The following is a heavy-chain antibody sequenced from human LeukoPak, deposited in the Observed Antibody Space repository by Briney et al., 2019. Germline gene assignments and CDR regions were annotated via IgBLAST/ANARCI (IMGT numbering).Heavy chain of an antibody. J-gene: IGHJ6*02. V-gene: IGHV1-8*01. CDR1: GYTFTSYD. CDR3: ARRRITGTTVLYYYYGMDV. Sequence: ASVKVSCKASGYTFTSYDINRVRQATGQGLEWMGWMNPNSGNTGYAQKFQGRVTMTRNTSISTAYMELSSLRSEDTAVYYCARRRITGTTVLYYYYGMDVWGQGTTVTVSS. D-gene: IGHD1-20*01. CDR2: MNPNSGNT.